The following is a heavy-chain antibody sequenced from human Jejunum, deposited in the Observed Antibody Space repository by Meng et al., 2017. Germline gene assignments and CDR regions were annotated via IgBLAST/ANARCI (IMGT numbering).Heavy chain of an antibody. Sequence: QVPWGLVGPEGKKPGASVKVSCKASGGTFSTYAITWVRQAPGHGLEWMGGIIPIFGTANYAQNFQDRVTITADESTSTAYMEFSSLRSEDTAVYYCARPNSGANTYYFDYWGQGTLVTVSS. V-gene: IGHV1-69*01. J-gene: IGHJ4*02. CDR2: IIPIFGTA. CDR3: ARPNSGANTYYFDY. CDR1: GGTFSTYA. D-gene: IGHD4/OR15-4a*01.